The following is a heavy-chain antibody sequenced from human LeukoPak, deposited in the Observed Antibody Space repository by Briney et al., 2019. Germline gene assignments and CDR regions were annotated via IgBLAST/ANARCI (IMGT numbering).Heavy chain of an antibody. CDR3: AKLGKYYCGSGSSVDY. CDR2: VSGNGGST. CDR1: GFTFSSYA. J-gene: IGHJ4*02. Sequence: GGSLRLSCAASGFTFSSYAMSWVRQAPGKGLEWVSAVSGNGGSTYYVDSVKGRLTISRDNSKNTLYLQMNSLRAEDTAVYYCAKLGKYYCGSGSSVDYWGQGTLVTVSS. D-gene: IGHD3-10*01. V-gene: IGHV3-23*01.